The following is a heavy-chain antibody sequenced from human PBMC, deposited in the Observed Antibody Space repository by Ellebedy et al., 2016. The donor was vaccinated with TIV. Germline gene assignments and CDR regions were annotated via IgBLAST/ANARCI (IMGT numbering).Heavy chain of an antibody. Sequence: KVSCKGSGYRFTSYWIAWVRQMPGKGLEWMGRVYPADSYTKYSPSFQGKVTISADKSISTAYLQWSSLKASDTAMYYCASTIVEMTTVDTEYLHQWGQGTLVTVSS. CDR1: GYRFTSYW. CDR2: VYPADSYT. J-gene: IGHJ1*01. V-gene: IGHV5-51*01. CDR3: ASTIVEMTTVDTEYLHQ. D-gene: IGHD5-24*01.